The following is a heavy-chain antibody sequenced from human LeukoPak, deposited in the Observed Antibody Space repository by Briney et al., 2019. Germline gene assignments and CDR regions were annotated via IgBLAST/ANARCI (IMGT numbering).Heavy chain of an antibody. Sequence: GESLKISCKGSGYSFSSYWIAWVRQMPGKGLEWMGIIYPGDSDTRYSPSFQGQVTISADKSISTAYLQWSSLKASDTAMYYRARQYYSSGWPNFDYWGQGTLVTVSS. CDR2: IYPGDSDT. CDR3: ARQYYSSGWPNFDY. CDR1: GYSFSSYW. D-gene: IGHD6-19*01. V-gene: IGHV5-51*01. J-gene: IGHJ4*02.